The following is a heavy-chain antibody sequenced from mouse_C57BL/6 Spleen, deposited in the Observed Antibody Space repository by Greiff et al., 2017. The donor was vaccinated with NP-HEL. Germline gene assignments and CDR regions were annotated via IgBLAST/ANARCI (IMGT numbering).Heavy chain of an antibody. V-gene: IGHV1-55*01. D-gene: IGHD2-4*01. Sequence: QVQLQQPGAELVKPGASVKMSCKASGYTFTSYWITWVKQRPGQGLEWIGDIYPGSGSTNYNEKFKSKATLTVDTSSSTAYMQLSSLTSEDSAVYYCARRGYDYDYFDDWGQGTTLTVSS. CDR1: GYTFTSYW. CDR3: ARRGYDYDYFDD. J-gene: IGHJ2*01. CDR2: IYPGSGST.